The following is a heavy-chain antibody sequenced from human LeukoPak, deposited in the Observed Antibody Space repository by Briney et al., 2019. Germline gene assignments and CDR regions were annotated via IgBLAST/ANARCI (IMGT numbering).Heavy chain of an antibody. D-gene: IGHD2-2*01. V-gene: IGHV3-30*03. CDR2: ISYDGSNK. CDR3: ARDRDLVVPAATFDY. CDR1: GFTFSSYG. Sequence: PGGSLRLSWAASGFTFSSYGMHWVRQAPGKGLEWVAVISYDGSNKYYADSVKGRFTISRDNSKNTLYLQMNSLRAEDTAVYYCARDRDLVVPAATFDYWGQGTLVTVSS. J-gene: IGHJ4*02.